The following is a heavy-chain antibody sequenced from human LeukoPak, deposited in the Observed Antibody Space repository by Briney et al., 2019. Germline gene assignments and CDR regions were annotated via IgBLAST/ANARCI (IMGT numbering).Heavy chain of an antibody. CDR3: ARTLTTYYDILTGYYSSLWGFDP. Sequence: ASVKVSCKAFGYTFTSNYMHWVRQAPGQGPEWMGVISPSGGSTTYAQKFQGRVTLTRDMSTSTDYLELSSLRSEDTAVYYCARTLTTYYDILTGYYSSLWGFDPWGQGTLVTVSS. V-gene: IGHV1-46*01. CDR2: ISPSGGST. CDR1: GYTFTSNY. J-gene: IGHJ5*02. D-gene: IGHD3-9*01.